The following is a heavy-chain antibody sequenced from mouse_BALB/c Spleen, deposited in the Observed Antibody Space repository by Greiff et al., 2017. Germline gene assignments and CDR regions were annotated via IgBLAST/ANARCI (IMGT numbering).Heavy chain of an antibody. CDR1: GYSITSDYA. V-gene: IGHV3-2*02. CDR2: ISYSGST. D-gene: IGHD3-3*01. Sequence: DVQLQESGPGLVKPSQSLSLTCTVTGYSITSDYAWYWIRQFPGNKLEWMGYISYSGSTSYNPSLKSRISITRDTSKNQFFLQLNSVTTEDTAKYYCARMGTWDAMDYWGQGTSVTVSS. J-gene: IGHJ4*01. CDR3: ARMGTWDAMDY.